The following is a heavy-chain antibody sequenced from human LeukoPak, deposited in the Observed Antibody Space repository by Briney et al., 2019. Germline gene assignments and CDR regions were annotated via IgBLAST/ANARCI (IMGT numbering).Heavy chain of an antibody. CDR1: GYNFAHDW. Sequence: GESLKISCKGSGYNFAHDWIGWVRQMPGKGLEWMGIIFPDDSDTIYSPSFQGQVTISADKSINTAYLQWSNLKASDSAIYYCARQESEMTTPANRYFDLWGQGTLITVSS. CDR3: ARQESEMTTPANRYFDL. D-gene: IGHD5-24*01. V-gene: IGHV5-51*01. CDR2: IFPDDSDT. J-gene: IGHJ4*02.